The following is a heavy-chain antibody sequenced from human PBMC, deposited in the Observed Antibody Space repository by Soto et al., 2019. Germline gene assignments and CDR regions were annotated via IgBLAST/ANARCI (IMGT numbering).Heavy chain of an antibody. CDR3: ARDVSLRYFDWHNWFDP. Sequence: ASVKVSCKASGGTFSSYAISWVRQAPGQGLEWMGGIIPIFGTANYAQKFQGRVTITADESTSTAYMELSSLRSEDTAVYYCARDVSLRYFDWHNWFDPWGQGTLVTVSS. CDR1: GGTFSSYA. CDR2: IIPIFGTA. J-gene: IGHJ5*02. V-gene: IGHV1-69*13. D-gene: IGHD3-9*01.